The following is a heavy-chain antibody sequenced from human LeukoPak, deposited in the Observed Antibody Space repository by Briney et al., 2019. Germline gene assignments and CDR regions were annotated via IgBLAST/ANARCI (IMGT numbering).Heavy chain of an antibody. D-gene: IGHD1-26*01. CDR3: SSGTDYYDYGMDV. Sequence: GGSLRLSCAASGFAFSSSTVHWVRRASGKGLEWVGRIRSKPSSYATVYAESVKGRFTISRDDSKNTAYLQMNSLKTEDTAVYYCSSGTDYYDYGMDVWGQGTTITVSS. CDR1: GFAFSSST. J-gene: IGHJ6*02. V-gene: IGHV3-73*01. CDR2: IRSKPSSYAT.